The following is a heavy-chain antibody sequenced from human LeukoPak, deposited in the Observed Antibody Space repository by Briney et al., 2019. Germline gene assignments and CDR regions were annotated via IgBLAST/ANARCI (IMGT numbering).Heavy chain of an antibody. J-gene: IGHJ4*02. Sequence: PGGTLRLSCAASGFTFSDYYLSWIRQAPGKGLEWVSYISSSGSTIYYADPVKGRFTILWDNAKNSLYLQMNSLRAEETAVYYCARDGRSIAARFYYYWGQGTLVTVSS. D-gene: IGHD6-6*01. CDR1: GFTFSDYY. CDR2: ISSSGSTI. V-gene: IGHV3-11*04. CDR3: ARDGRSIAARFYYY.